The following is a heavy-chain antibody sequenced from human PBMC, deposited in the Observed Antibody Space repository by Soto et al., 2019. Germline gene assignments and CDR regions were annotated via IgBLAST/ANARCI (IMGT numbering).Heavy chain of an antibody. J-gene: IGHJ5*02. D-gene: IGHD2-15*01. V-gene: IGHV1-69*13. Sequence: VASVKVSCKASGGTFSSYAISWVRQAPGQGLEWMGGIIPIFGTANYAQKFQGRVTITADESTSTAYMELSSLRSEDTAVYYCARDLGCSGGSCYRGNWFDPWGQGTLVTVSS. CDR2: IIPIFGTA. CDR1: GGTFSSYA. CDR3: ARDLGCSGGSCYRGNWFDP.